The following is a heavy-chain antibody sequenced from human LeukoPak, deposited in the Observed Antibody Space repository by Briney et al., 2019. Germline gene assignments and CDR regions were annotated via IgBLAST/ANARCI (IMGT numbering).Heavy chain of an antibody. Sequence: PGGSLRLSCAASGFTFSSYAMHWVRQAPGEGLEWVAVISYDGSNKYYADSVKGRFTISRDNSKNTLYLQMNSLRAEDTAVYYCARTTNGPFDYWGQGTLVTVSS. J-gene: IGHJ4*02. V-gene: IGHV3-30-3*01. CDR3: ARTTNGPFDY. D-gene: IGHD2-8*01. CDR2: ISYDGSNK. CDR1: GFTFSSYA.